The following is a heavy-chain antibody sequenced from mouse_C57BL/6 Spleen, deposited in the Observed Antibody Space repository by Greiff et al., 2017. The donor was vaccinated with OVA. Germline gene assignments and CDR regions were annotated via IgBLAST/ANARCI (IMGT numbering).Heavy chain of an antibody. V-gene: IGHV1-72*01. CDR3: ARERYYDYDGAWFAY. D-gene: IGHD2-4*01. CDR1: GYTFTSYW. Sequence: VQLQQPGAELVKPGASVKLSCKASGYTFTSYWMHWVKQRPGRGLEWIGRIDPNSGGNKYNEKFKSKATLTVDKPSSTAYRQLSSLTSEDSAVYYCARERYYDYDGAWFAYWGQGTLVTVSA. CDR2: IDPNSGGN. J-gene: IGHJ3*01.